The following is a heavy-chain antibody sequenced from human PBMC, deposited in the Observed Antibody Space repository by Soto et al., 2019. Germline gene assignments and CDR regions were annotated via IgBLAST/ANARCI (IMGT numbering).Heavy chain of an antibody. J-gene: IGHJ5*02. CDR1: GGSISSSSYY. V-gene: IGHV4-39*01. Sequence: PSETLSLTCTGSGGSISSSSYYWGWIRQPPGKGLEWIGSIYYSGSAYYNPSLKSRVTISVDTSKNQFSLKLSSVTAADTAVYYCARQRPMIVVVTAIPNWFDPWGQGTLVTVSS. D-gene: IGHD2-21*02. CDR2: IYYSGSA. CDR3: ARQRPMIVVVTAIPNWFDP.